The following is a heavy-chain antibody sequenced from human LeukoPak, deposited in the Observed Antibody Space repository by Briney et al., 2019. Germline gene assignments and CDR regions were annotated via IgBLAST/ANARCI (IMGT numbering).Heavy chain of an antibody. V-gene: IGHV3-33*08. Sequence: GGSLRLSCAASGFSFSTYGTHWVRQAPGKGLEWVAVIWYDGSNKYYADSVKGRFTISRDNSKNTLYLQMNSLRAEDTAVYYCARDRLRWYHDAFDIWGQGTMVTVSS. J-gene: IGHJ3*02. CDR3: ARDRLRWYHDAFDI. CDR2: IWYDGSNK. CDR1: GFSFSTYG. D-gene: IGHD4-23*01.